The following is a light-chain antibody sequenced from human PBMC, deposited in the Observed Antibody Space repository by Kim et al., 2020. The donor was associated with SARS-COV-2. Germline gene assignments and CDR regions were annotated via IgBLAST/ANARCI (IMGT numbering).Light chain of an antibody. CDR1: NLGNKY. V-gene: IGLV3-1*01. Sequence: SRGQTASIPSSGENLGNKYTCWYQQKPGQSPVVVIYQDTRRPSGIPERFSGSNSGNTATLTISGTQAMDEADYYCQAWDSSTPYVFGTGTKVTVL. CDR3: QAWDSSTPYV. CDR2: QDT. J-gene: IGLJ1*01.